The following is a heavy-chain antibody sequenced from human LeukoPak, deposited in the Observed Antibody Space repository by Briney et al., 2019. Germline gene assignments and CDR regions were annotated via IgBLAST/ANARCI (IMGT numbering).Heavy chain of an antibody. D-gene: IGHD4-17*01. V-gene: IGHV4-59*01. CDR3: ARGVSTTVTTKFDP. J-gene: IGHJ5*02. CDR1: GGSISSYY. CDR2: ICYSGST. Sequence: SETLSLTCTVSGGSISSYYWSWIRQPPGKGLEWIGYICYSGSTNYNPSLKSRVTISVDTSKNQFSLKLSSVTAADTAVYYCARGVSTTVTTKFDPWGQGTLVTVSS.